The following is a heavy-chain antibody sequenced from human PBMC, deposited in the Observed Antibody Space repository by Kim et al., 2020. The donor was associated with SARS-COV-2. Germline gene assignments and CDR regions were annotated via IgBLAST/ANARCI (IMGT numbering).Heavy chain of an antibody. V-gene: IGHV3-53*01. Sequence: GGSLRLSCAASGFIVSSDYMSWVRQAPGKGLEWVSVIYSGGSTYYADSVKGRFTISRDNSRNTLYLQMNSLRADDTAVYYCARHDWFDPWGRGTLATVSS. CDR2: IYSGGST. J-gene: IGHJ5*02. CDR3: ARHDWFDP. CDR1: GFIVSSDY.